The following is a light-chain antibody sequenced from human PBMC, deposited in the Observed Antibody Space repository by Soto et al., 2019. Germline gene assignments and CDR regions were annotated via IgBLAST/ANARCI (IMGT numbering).Light chain of an antibody. V-gene: IGKV1D-8*01. Sequence: VIWMTQSPSLLSASTGDRCTIMCLMSQGISSYLAWYQQKPGKAPELLIYAASTLQSGVPARFSSSGSGTDFTLTISCLQSEDFATYYCQQYYSFPPTFGQGTKVDIK. CDR2: AAS. CDR3: QQYYSFPPT. CDR1: QGISSY. J-gene: IGKJ1*01.